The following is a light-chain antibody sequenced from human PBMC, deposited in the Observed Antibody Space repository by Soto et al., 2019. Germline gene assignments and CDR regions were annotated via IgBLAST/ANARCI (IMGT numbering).Light chain of an antibody. CDR2: DVA. CDR1: SSDVGSYNF. Sequence: QSALTQPRSVSGSPGQSVTISCTGTSSDVGSYNFVSWHQQHPGKAPKLMIYDVAKRPSGVSDRFSGCKSGNTASLTISGLQAEDEAYYYCCTFAGRYSDVFGRGTKLTVL. CDR3: CTFAGRYSDV. J-gene: IGLJ1*01. V-gene: IGLV2-11*01.